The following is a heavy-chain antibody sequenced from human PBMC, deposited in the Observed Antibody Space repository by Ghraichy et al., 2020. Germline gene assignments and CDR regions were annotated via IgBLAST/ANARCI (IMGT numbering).Heavy chain of an antibody. CDR3: ARVPPVSNVGSGTQYNPYFYGMDV. CDR2: TSDAGHNR. V-gene: IGHV3-30*04. Sequence: GGSLRLSCAGSGFPFSTYAIHWVRQAPGKGLEWVAVTSDAGHNRFYADSVKGRFTVSRDNSRHTMYLEMESLRPEDTAVYYCARVPPVSNVGSGTQYNPYFYGMDVWGQGTAVTVSS. D-gene: IGHD3-10*01. J-gene: IGHJ6*02. CDR1: GFPFSTYA.